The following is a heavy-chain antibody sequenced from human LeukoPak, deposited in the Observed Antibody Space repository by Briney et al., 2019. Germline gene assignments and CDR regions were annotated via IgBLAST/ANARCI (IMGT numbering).Heavy chain of an antibody. D-gene: IGHD6-19*01. CDR3: ARDNPGYSSGWYVDY. Sequence: ASVKVSCKASGYTFTSYGISWVRQAPGQGLEWMGWISAYNGNTNYAQRLQGRVTMTTDTSTSTAYMELRSLRSDDTAVYYCARDNPGYSSGWYVDYWGQGTLVTVSS. CDR1: GYTFTSYG. J-gene: IGHJ4*02. V-gene: IGHV1-18*01. CDR2: ISAYNGNT.